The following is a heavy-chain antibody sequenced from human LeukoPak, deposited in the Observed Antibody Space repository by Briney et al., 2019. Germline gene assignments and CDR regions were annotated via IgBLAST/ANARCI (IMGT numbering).Heavy chain of an antibody. V-gene: IGHV3-33*06. D-gene: IGHD7-27*01. CDR3: AKDQWGAENWGSYYYYYYGMDV. CDR2: IWYDGSNK. Sequence: PGRSLRLSCAASGFTFSSYGMHWVRQAPGKGLEWVAVIWYDGSNKYYADSVKGRFTISRDNSKNTLYLQMNSLRAEDTAVYYCAKDQWGAENWGSYYYYYYGMDVWGQGTTVTVSS. J-gene: IGHJ6*02. CDR1: GFTFSSYG.